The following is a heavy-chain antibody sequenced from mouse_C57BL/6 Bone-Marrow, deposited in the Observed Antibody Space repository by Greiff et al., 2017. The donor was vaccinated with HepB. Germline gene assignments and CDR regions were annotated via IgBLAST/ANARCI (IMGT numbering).Heavy chain of an antibody. J-gene: IGHJ1*03. CDR2: INPSRGYT. CDR3: ARVAGYYYGSSYGYFDV. V-gene: IGHV1-7*01. D-gene: IGHD1-1*01. CDR1: GYTFTSYW. Sequence: QVQLQQSGAELAKPGASVKLSCKASGYTFTSYWMHWVKQRPGPGLEWIGYINPSRGYTKYNQKFKDKATLTADNSSSTASMQLSSLACEDSAVYYCARVAGYYYGSSYGYFDVWGTGTTVTVSS.